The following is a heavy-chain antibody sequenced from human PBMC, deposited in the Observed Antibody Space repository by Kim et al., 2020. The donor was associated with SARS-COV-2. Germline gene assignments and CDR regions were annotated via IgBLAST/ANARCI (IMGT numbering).Heavy chain of an antibody. J-gene: IGHJ5*02. V-gene: IGHV3-66*01. CDR2: LYSGGST. Sequence: GGSLRLSCAASGFSVSTNYMTWVRQAPGKGLEWVSVLYSGGSTYYADSVQGRFTHSRDNSKNTVYLQMNSLRADDTAVYYCSRDRADNWFDPWGQGTLVTVSS. CDR1: GFSVSTNY. CDR3: SRDRADNWFDP.